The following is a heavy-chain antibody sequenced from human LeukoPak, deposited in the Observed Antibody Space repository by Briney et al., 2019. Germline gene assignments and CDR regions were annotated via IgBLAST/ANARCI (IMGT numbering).Heavy chain of an antibody. Sequence: SVKVSCKASGGTFSSYAISWVRQAPGQGLEWMGRIIPILGIANYAQKFQGRVTITADKSTSTAYMELSSLRSEDTAVYYYARERRDGYNGVFGDYWGQGTLVTVSS. CDR2: IIPILGIA. CDR1: GGTFSSYA. D-gene: IGHD5-24*01. V-gene: IGHV1-69*04. J-gene: IGHJ4*02. CDR3: ARERRDGYNGVFGDY.